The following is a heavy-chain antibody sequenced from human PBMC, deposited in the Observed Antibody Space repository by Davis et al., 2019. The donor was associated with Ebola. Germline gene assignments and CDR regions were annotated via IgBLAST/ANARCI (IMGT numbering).Heavy chain of an antibody. CDR3: ARGRIAARLSLFDY. D-gene: IGHD6-6*01. J-gene: IGHJ4*02. Sequence: MPSETLSLTCAVYGGSFSGYYWSWIRQPPGKGLEWIGEITHSGSTNYNPSLKSRVTISVDTSKNQFSLKLSSVTAADTAVYYCARGRIAARLSLFDYWGQGTLVTVSS. CDR2: ITHSGST. CDR1: GGSFSGYY. V-gene: IGHV4-34*01.